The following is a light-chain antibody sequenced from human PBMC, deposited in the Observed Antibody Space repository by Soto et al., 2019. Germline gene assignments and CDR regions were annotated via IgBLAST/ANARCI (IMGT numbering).Light chain of an antibody. CDR3: QHQTNWPRT. CDR2: GTS. Sequence: EIVMTQSPATLSVSPGEKATLSSRASQSVGNNVAWYQQKPGQAPRLLIHGTSTRATGIPARFSGSGSGTEFSLTISSLQSEDFAVYYCQHQTNWPRTFGQGTKVDIK. J-gene: IGKJ1*01. CDR1: QSVGNN. V-gene: IGKV3-15*01.